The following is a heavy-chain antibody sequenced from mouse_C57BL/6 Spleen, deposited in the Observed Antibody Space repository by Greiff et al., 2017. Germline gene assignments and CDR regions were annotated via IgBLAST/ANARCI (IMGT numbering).Heavy chain of an antibody. J-gene: IGHJ4*01. CDR3: SSDGGYYYGLDFYAMDY. Sequence: DVQLVESGGGLVKPGGSLKLSCAASGFTFSSYAMSWVRQTPEKRLEWVATISDGGSYTYYPDNVKGRFTISRDNAKNNLYLQMSHLKSEDTAMYYCSSDGGYYYGLDFYAMDYWGQGTSVTVSS. CDR1: GFTFSSYA. D-gene: IGHD1-1*01. CDR2: ISDGGSYT. V-gene: IGHV5-4*01.